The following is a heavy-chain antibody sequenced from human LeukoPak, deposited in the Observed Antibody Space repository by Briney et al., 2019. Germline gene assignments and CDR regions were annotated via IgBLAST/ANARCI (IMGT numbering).Heavy chain of an antibody. CDR3: ARPSPPGDGYNPPDH. CDR2: ISHDGRTK. D-gene: IGHD5-24*01. J-gene: IGHJ4*02. V-gene: IGHV3-30*04. Sequence: GKSLTLSCVVSGFNFDNFAMHWVRQPLGKGLEWVAVISHDGRTKYYADSMKGRITISRDNSKNTLFLQMNNLRSEDTAVYFCARPSPPGDGYNPPDHWGQGTLVTVSS. CDR1: GFNFDNFA.